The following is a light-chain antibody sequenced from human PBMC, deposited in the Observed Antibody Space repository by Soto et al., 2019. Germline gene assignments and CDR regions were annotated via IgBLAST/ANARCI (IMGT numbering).Light chain of an antibody. CDR3: SSYTSSNTLYV. Sequence: LTQPASVSGSPGQSITISCTGTSSDVGGYNYVSWYQQHPGKAPKLMIYEVSNRPSGVSNRFSGSKSGNTASLTISGLQAEDEADYYCSSYTSSNTLYVFGTGTKVTVL. CDR1: SSDVGGYNY. V-gene: IGLV2-14*01. CDR2: EVS. J-gene: IGLJ1*01.